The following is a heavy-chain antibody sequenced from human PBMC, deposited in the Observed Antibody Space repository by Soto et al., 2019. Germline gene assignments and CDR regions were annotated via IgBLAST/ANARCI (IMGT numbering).Heavy chain of an antibody. J-gene: IGHJ6*02. V-gene: IGHV3-74*01. Sequence: PGGSLRLSCAASGFTFSSYWMHWVRQAPGKGLVWVSRINSDGSSTSYADSVKGRFTISRDNAKNSLYLQMNSLRAEDTALYYCAKDLYSSGPRGMDVWGQGTTVTVSS. CDR1: GFTFSSYW. CDR2: INSDGSST. CDR3: AKDLYSSGPRGMDV. D-gene: IGHD6-19*01.